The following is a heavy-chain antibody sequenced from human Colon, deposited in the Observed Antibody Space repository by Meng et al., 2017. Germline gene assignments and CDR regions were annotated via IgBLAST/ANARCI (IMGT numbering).Heavy chain of an antibody. CDR2: IDRSGTT. V-gene: IGHV4-38-2*01. CDR1: GYSISTAYY. J-gene: IGHJ4*02. Sequence: VPLQESGPGLVKPSETLSLTCSVSGYSISTAYYWGWIRQTPGKGLEWIASIDRSGTTYYNPSLESRVTISVDTSKNHFSLRLNSVTAADTAVYFCARTIYSSSVDYWGQGTLVTVSS. D-gene: IGHD3-22*01. CDR3: ARTIYSSSVDY.